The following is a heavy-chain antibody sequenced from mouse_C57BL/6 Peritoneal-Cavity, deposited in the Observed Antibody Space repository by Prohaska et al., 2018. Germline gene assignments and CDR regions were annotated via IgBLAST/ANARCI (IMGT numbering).Heavy chain of an antibody. J-gene: IGHJ1*03. CDR1: GYTFTDYY. V-gene: IGHV1-19*01. CDR2: INPYNGGT. D-gene: IGHD1-1*01. CDR3: ASLLLRGGYFDV. Sequence: EVQLQQSGPVLVKPGASVTMSCKASGYTFTDYYMNWVKQSHGKSLEWIGVINPYNGGTSYNQKFKGKATLTVDKSSSTAYMELNSLTSEDSAVYYCASLLLRGGYFDVWSTGTTVTVSS.